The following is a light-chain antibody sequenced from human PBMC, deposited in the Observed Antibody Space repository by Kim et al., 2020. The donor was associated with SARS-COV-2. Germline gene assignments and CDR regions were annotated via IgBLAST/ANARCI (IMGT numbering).Light chain of an antibody. J-gene: IGLJ3*02. Sequence: SYELTQPPSVSVAPGKTARLSCGGHNIGSQSVHWYQLKPGQAPLMVIFYDSYRPSGIPERFSGSNSGDTATLTISRVEAGDEADYFCQVWDGSADRPVFGGGTQLTVL. CDR1: NIGSQS. CDR2: YDS. CDR3: QVWDGSADRPV. V-gene: IGLV3-21*04.